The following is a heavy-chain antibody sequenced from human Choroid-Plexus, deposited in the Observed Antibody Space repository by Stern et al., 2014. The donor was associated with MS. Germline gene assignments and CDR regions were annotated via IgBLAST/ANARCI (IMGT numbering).Heavy chain of an antibody. J-gene: IGHJ5*02. Sequence: EQLVESGGGVVKPGRPLRLSCVASGFTFGSCAMHWVRKAPGKGLEWVGGVSHDGSYKYYADSVKGRFTISRDNSQNTLYMQMSSLRPEDTAVYYCAKDRQYLTYFFDHWGQGSLVTVSS. D-gene: IGHD2/OR15-2a*01. CDR1: GFTFGSCA. V-gene: IGHV3-30*18. CDR3: AKDRQYLTYFFDH. CDR2: VSHDGSYK.